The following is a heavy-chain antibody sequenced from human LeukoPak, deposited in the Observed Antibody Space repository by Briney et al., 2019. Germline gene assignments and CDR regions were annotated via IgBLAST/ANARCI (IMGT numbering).Heavy chain of an antibody. D-gene: IGHD5-24*01. V-gene: IGHV3-30*03. CDR1: GFTFSSYG. CDR2: ISYDGSNK. CDR3: ARQLEDIEMATNPLDY. J-gene: IGHJ4*02. Sequence: GRSLRLSCAASGFTFSSYGMHWVRQAPGKGLEWVAVISYDGSNKYYADSAKGRFTISRDNSKNTLYLQMNSLRAEDTAVYYCARQLEDIEMATNPLDYWGQGTLVTVSS.